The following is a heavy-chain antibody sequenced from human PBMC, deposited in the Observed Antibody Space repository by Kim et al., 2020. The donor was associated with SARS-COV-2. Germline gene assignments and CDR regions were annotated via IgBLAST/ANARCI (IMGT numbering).Heavy chain of an antibody. CDR1: GFTVSSNY. CDR2: IYSGGST. CDR3: ASNNPSGYSYGSYYYYYYGMDV. Sequence: GGSLRLSCAASGFTVSSNYMSWVRQAPGKGLEWVSVIYSGGSTYYADSVKGRFTISRDNSKNTLYLQMNSLRAEDTAVYYCASNNPSGYSYGSYYYYYYGMDVWGQGTTVTVSS. V-gene: IGHV3-53*01. J-gene: IGHJ6*02. D-gene: IGHD5-18*01.